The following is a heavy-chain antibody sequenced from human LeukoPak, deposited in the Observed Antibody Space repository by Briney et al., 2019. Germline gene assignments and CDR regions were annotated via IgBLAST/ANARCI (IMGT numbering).Heavy chain of an antibody. CDR1: GFTFSSYS. CDR2: ISGSGGNT. J-gene: IGHJ4*02. Sequence: GGSLRLSCAASGFTFSSYSMNWVRQAPGKGLEWVSTISGSGGNTYYADSVKGRFTISRDNSKNTLYLQINSLRAEDTAIYYCAKSRVNFWSGYDYWGQGTLVTVSS. D-gene: IGHD3-3*01. CDR3: AKSRVNFWSGYDY. V-gene: IGHV3-23*01.